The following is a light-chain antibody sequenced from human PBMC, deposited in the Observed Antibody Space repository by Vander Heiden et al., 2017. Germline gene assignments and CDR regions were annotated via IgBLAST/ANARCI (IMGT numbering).Light chain of an antibody. CDR2: QNT. CDR3: QAWDTSTVV. J-gene: IGLJ2*01. V-gene: IGLV3-1*01. CDR1: NLGDKY. Sequence: SFEVTQPPSVSVSPGQPASITCLVDNLGDKYASWYQQKPGQSPVLVIYQNTRRPSGIPERFSGSNSGNTATLTISGTQAMDEADYYCQAWDTSTVVFGGGTKLTVL.